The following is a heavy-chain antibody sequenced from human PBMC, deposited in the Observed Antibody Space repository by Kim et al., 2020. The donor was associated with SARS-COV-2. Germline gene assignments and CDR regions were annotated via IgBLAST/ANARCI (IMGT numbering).Heavy chain of an antibody. V-gene: IGHV3-23*01. CDR2: IRETTGDA. D-gene: IGHD2-21*02. CDR3: ARLLSPTMVTASSFDF. CDR1: GFNFSNYA. Sequence: GGSLRLSCLASGFNFSNYAMAWVRQAPGKGLEWVSAIRETTGDAYYADSVKGRFTISRDNSENTLFLQLSGLRAEDTAVYYCARLLSPTMVTASSFDFWCLGTQVTVSS. J-gene: IGHJ4*02.